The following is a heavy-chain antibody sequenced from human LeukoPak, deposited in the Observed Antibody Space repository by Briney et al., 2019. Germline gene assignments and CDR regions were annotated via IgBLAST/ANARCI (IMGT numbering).Heavy chain of an antibody. CDR3: ARDDGYCSSTRCYGPTYGMDV. V-gene: IGHV5-51*01. J-gene: IGHJ6*02. CDR2: IYPGDSDT. CDR1: GCSFTSYW. Sequence: GESLKISCKGSGCSFTSYWIGWVRQMPGKGLEWMAIIYPGDSDTRYSPSFQGQVTISADKSTSTAYLQWSSLKASDTAVYYCARDDGYCSSTRCYGPTYGMDVWGQGTTVTVSS. D-gene: IGHD2-2*01.